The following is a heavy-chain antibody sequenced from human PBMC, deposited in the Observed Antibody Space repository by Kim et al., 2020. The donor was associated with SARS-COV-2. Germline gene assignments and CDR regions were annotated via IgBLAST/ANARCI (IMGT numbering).Heavy chain of an antibody. CDR3: ARDFNWNYPYFDL. CDR2: ISSSSSYI. V-gene: IGHV3-21*01. CDR1: GFTFSSYS. Sequence: GGSLRLSCAASGFTFSSYSMNWVRQAPGKGLEWVSSISSSSSYIYYADSVKGRFTISRDNAKNSLYLQMNSLRAEDTAVYYCARDFNWNYPYFDLWGRGTLVTVSS. D-gene: IGHD1-7*01. J-gene: IGHJ2*01.